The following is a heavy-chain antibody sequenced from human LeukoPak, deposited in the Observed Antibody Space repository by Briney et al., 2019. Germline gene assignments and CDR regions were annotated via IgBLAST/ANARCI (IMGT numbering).Heavy chain of an antibody. J-gene: IGHJ4*02. CDR2: ISTSGAT. CDR3: VRDGSGYDY. Sequence: PGGSLRLSCAASGFTFSNYAMYWVRQAPGKGLEWVSGISTSGATYYADSVKGRFTISRDSSKNTLYFQMNSLRADDTAIYYCVRDGSGYDYWGQGTLVTVSS. D-gene: IGHD6-19*01. V-gene: IGHV3-23*01. CDR1: GFTFSNYA.